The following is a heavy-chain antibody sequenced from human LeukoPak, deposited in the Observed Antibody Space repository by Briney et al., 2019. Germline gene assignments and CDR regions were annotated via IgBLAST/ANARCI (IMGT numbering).Heavy chain of an antibody. Sequence: PSETLSLTCTVSGGSISNYYWNWIRQPAGKGLEWIGRLLGSGSTDYNPSLKSRVTISVDTSKNQFSLKLSSVTAADTAVYYCARDTPFDYWGQGTLVTVSS. CDR2: LLGSGST. J-gene: IGHJ4*02. V-gene: IGHV4-4*07. CDR3: ARDTPFDY. CDR1: GGSISNYY.